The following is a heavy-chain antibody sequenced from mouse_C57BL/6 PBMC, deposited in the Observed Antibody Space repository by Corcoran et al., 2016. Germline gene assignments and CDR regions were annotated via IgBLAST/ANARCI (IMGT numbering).Heavy chain of an antibody. CDR1: GYTFTTYG. J-gene: IGHJ1*03. CDR3: ARSRSSYWYVDV. Sequence: QIQLVQSGPELKKPRETVKISCKASGYTFTTYGMSWVKQAPGKGLKWMGWINTYSGVPTYADDFKGRFAFSLETSASTAYLQINNLKNEDTATYFCARSRSSYWYVDVWGTGTTVTVSS. D-gene: IGHD1-1*01. CDR2: INTYSGVP. V-gene: IGHV9-3*01.